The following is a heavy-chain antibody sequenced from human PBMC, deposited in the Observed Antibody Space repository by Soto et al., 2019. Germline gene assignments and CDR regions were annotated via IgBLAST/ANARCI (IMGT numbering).Heavy chain of an antibody. V-gene: IGHV3-30*18. J-gene: IGHJ4*02. D-gene: IGHD3-22*01. CDR2: ISFEGSNR. CDR1: GFTFSRHG. Sequence: LRLSCAASGFTFSRHGMHWVRQAPGKGLEWVAVISFEGSNRYYPDSVKGRFTISRDNSKNTLYLQMNSLRAEDTAVYYCAKDFSSSGYSYHFDYWGQGTLVTVSS. CDR3: AKDFSSSGYSYHFDY.